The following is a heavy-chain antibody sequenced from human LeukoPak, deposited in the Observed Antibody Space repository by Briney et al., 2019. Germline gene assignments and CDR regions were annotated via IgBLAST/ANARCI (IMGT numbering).Heavy chain of an antibody. CDR3: ARGRSGYNYFPGAY. CDR1: LYRFTGYY. CDR2: ISPESGGT. J-gene: IGHJ4*02. D-gene: IGHD5-24*01. Sequence: ASVKVSCKASLYRFTGYYMHWVPQAPGQGLECMGWISPESGGTNYPQKFQGRITMTSDTSISTAYMELSSLTSDDTAAYYCARGRSGYNYFPGAYWGQGTLVTVSS. V-gene: IGHV1-2*02.